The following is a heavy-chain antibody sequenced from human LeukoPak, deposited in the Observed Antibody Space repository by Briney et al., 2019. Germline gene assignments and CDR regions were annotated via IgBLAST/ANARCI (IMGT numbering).Heavy chain of an antibody. D-gene: IGHD6-13*01. J-gene: IGHJ4*02. CDR2: IWYDGSNK. CDR3: ARVGSSWAVIDY. CDR1: GFTFSSYG. Sequence: PGGSLRLSCAASGFTFSSYGMHWVRQAPGKGLEWVAVIWYDGSNKYYADSVKGRFTISRDNSKNTLYLQMNSLRAEDTAVYYCARVGSSWAVIDYWGQGTLVTVSS. V-gene: IGHV3-33*01.